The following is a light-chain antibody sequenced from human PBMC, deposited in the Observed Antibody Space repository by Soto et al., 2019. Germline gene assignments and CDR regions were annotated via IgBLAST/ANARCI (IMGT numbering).Light chain of an antibody. Sequence: EIVLTQSPGTLSLSPGERVTLSCRASQRVSTSYLAWYQQKPGQAPRLLIYGASSRATGIPDRFSGSGSGTDFTLTISRLEPEDFAVYYCQQYGSSPPYTFGQGTKLETK. J-gene: IGKJ2*01. CDR1: QRVSTSY. CDR3: QQYGSSPPYT. CDR2: GAS. V-gene: IGKV3-20*01.